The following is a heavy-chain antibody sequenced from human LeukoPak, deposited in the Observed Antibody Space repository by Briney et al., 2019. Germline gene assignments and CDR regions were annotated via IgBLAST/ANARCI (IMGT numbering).Heavy chain of an antibody. CDR3: RRLSQKATMVREVYYFDY. CDR2: IYYSGST. CDR1: GGSTSSSSYY. D-gene: IGHD3-10*01. V-gene: IGHV4-39*01. Sequence: PSETLSLTCTVSGGSTSSSSYYWGWIRQPPGKGLEWIGSIYYSGSTYYNPSLKSRVTISVDTSKNQFSLKLSSVTAADTAVYYCRRLSQKATMVREVYYFDYWGQGPWSPSPQ. J-gene: IGHJ4*02.